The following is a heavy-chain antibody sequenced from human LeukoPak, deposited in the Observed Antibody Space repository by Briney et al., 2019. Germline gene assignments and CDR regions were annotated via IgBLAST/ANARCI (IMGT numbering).Heavy chain of an antibody. CDR3: ARGLFFGEWLLHYYYYYGMDV. J-gene: IGHJ6*02. V-gene: IGHV4-34*01. D-gene: IGHD3-3*01. CDR2: INHSGST. CDR1: GGSFSGYY. Sequence: SETLSLTCAVYGGSFSGYYLSWIRQPPGKGLEWIGEINHSGSTNYNPSLKSRVTISVDTSKNQFSLKLSSVTAADTAVYYCARGLFFGEWLLHYYYYYGMDVWGQGTTVTVSS.